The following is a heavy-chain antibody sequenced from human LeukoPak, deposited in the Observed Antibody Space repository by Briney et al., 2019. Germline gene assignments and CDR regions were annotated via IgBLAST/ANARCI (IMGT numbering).Heavy chain of an antibody. CDR3: AREYSTSSTSFDY. CDR2: INHSGST. V-gene: IGHV4-39*07. CDR1: GGYIITSGHY. Sequence: SETLSLTCTVSGGYIITSGHYWGWIRQPPGQGLEWIGEINHSGSTNYNPSLKSRVTISVDTSKNQFSLKLRSVTAADTAVYYCAREYSTSSTSFDYWGQGTLVTVSS. D-gene: IGHD6-6*01. J-gene: IGHJ4*02.